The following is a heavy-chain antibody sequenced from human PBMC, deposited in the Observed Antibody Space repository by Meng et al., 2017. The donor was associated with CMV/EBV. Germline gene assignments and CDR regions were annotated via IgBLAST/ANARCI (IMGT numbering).Heavy chain of an antibody. CDR1: GGTFSSYA. J-gene: IGHJ5*02. V-gene: IGHV1-69*10. CDR3: ARDGMGFDP. Sequence: SVKVSCKASGGTFSSYAISWVRQAPGQGLEWMGGIIPILGIANYAQKFQGRVTITADKSTSTAYMELISLRSEDTAVYYCARDGMGFDPWGQGTLVTVPS. CDR2: IIPILGIA.